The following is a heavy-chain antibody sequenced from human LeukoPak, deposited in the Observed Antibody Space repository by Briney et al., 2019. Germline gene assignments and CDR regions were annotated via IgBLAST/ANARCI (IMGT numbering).Heavy chain of an antibody. Sequence: ASVKVSCKASGYTFTSYGISWVRQAPGQGLEWMGWISAYNGNTNYAQKFQGRVTITADKSTSTAYMELSSLRSEDTAVYYCARSPPVSGSYSPWGQGTLVTVSS. V-gene: IGHV1-18*01. CDR1: GYTFTSYG. CDR3: ARSPPVSGSYSP. J-gene: IGHJ5*02. CDR2: ISAYNGNT. D-gene: IGHD1-26*01.